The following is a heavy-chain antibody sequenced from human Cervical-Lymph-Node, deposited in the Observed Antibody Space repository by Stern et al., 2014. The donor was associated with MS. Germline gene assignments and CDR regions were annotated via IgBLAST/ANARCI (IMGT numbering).Heavy chain of an antibody. CDR3: TTPFITVLRGVRKDV. Sequence: EVQLVESGGGLVKPGGSLRLSCAVSGFTFNNAWMTLVRQAPGRGLEWVGRIKSETDGGTTDYAAPVKGRFIISRETTKNTLYLHMNSLKIEDTAVYYCTTPFITVLRGVRKDVWGQGTTVTVSS. J-gene: IGHJ6*02. CDR2: IKSETDGGTT. D-gene: IGHD3-10*01. CDR1: GFTFNNAW. V-gene: IGHV3-15*01.